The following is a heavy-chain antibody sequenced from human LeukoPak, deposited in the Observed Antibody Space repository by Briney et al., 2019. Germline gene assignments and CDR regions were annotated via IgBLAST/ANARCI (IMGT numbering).Heavy chain of an antibody. J-gene: IGHJ6*03. CDR2: IYHSGST. Sequence: SGTLSLTCAVSGGSISSSNWWSWVRQPPGKGLEWIGEIYHSGSTNYNPSLKSRVTISVDKSKNQFSLELSSVTAADTAVYYCARVHEGWYYYYMDVWGKGTTVTVSS. CDR1: GGSISSSNW. CDR3: ARVHEGWYYYYMDV. V-gene: IGHV4-4*02.